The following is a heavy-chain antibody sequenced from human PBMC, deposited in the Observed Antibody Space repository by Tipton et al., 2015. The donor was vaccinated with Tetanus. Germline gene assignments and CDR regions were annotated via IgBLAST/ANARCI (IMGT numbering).Heavy chain of an antibody. CDR3: ARANNDYPKKGPFDY. D-gene: IGHD5-12*01. CDR2: VYHSGAT. J-gene: IGHJ4*02. CDR1: GSSISRSGHY. V-gene: IGHV4-61*08. Sequence: TLSLTCTVSGSSISRSGHYWTWIRQPPGKEPEWVGYVYHSGATNYHPSLKSRLAISADTSKNQFSLNQRTVITADTAVYYCARANNDYPKKGPFDYWGPGILVIVAS.